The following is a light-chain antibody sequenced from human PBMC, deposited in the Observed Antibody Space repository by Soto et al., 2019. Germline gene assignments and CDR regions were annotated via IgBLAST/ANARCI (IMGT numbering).Light chain of an antibody. Sequence: QSALTQPASVSGSPGQSITISCTGSISDVGSYNLVSWYQHHPGKVPKVIIYEATKRPSGVSSRFSGSKSPNAASLTISGLQAEDEADYYCCSYAGNSRTFGSGTKVTVL. V-gene: IGLV2-23*01. J-gene: IGLJ1*01. CDR2: EAT. CDR1: ISDVGSYNL. CDR3: CSYAGNSRT.